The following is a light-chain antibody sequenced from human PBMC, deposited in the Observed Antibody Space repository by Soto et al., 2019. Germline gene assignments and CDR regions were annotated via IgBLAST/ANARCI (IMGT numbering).Light chain of an antibody. CDR1: SSDVGGYDY. V-gene: IGLV2-11*01. Sequence: QSVLTQPRSVSGSPGQSVTISCTGTSSDVGGYDYVSWYQQHPGKAPKLMIYDVNKRPSGVPDRFSGSKSGNTASLTISGLQAEDEADYYCYSYAGSYTLFGGGTKLTVL. CDR2: DVN. J-gene: IGLJ2*01. CDR3: YSYAGSYTL.